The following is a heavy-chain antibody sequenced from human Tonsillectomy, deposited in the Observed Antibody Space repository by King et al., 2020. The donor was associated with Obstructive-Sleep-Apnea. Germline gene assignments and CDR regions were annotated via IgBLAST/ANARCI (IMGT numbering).Heavy chain of an antibody. CDR1: GFTFNSYS. V-gene: IGHV3-21*01. CDR3: ARGFGAVGRPAMDV. Sequence: VQLVQSGGGLVKPGGSLRLSCAASGFTFNSYSMNWVRQAPGKGLEWVSSISSSSSDMYYADSMKGRFTISRDNAKKSLSLQMNSLRAEDTAVYYCARGFGAVGRPAMDVWGQGTTVTVSS. CDR2: ISSSSSDM. J-gene: IGHJ6*02. D-gene: IGHD6-13*01.